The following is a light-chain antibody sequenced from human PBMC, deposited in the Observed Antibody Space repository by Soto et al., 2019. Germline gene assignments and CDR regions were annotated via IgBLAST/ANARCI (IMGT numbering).Light chain of an antibody. CDR3: GTWDTSLSAVV. CDR2: DNN. Sequence: QSVLTQPPSVSAAPGQKVTISCSGSSSNIENNYVSWYQHLPGTAPKLLIYDNNKRPSGIPDRFSGSRSGASATLGITGLQTGDEADYHCGTWDTSLSAVVFGGGTKLTVL. J-gene: IGLJ2*01. V-gene: IGLV1-51*01. CDR1: SSNIENNY.